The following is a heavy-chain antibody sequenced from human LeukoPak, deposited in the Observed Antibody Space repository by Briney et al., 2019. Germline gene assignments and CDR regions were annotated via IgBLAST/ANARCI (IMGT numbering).Heavy chain of an antibody. CDR2: ISGSGGST. J-gene: IGHJ6*02. D-gene: IGHD2-21*02. CDR1: GFTFSSYA. Sequence: GGSLRLSCAASGFTFSSYALSWVRQAPGKGLEWVSAISGSGGSTYYADSVKGRFTISRDNSKNTLYLQMNSLRAEDTAVYYCAKEGCGGDCYSGWYYYYGMDVWGQGTTVTVSS. CDR3: AKEGCGGDCYSGWYYYYGMDV. V-gene: IGHV3-23*01.